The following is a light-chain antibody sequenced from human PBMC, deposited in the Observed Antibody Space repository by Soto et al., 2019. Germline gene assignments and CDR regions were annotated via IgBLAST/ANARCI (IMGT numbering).Light chain of an antibody. V-gene: IGKV3-15*01. CDR1: QTIGSN. Sequence: LSLAALSVSQGERATLSCRATQTIGSNLAWSQQKPAQPPRLLIDGASTRATDIPARFTGSGSGTEFTLTISSLLFEDYAVIRYCRNVKALPTRTSGQ. J-gene: IGKJ1*01. CDR3: CRNVKALPTRT. CDR2: GAS.